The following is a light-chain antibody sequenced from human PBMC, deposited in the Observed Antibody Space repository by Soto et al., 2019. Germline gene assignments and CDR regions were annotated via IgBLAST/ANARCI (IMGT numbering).Light chain of an antibody. J-gene: IGKJ1*01. V-gene: IGKV1-5*03. CDR1: QSISSW. Sequence: DIQMTQSPSTLSASVGDRVTITCRASQSISSWLAWYQQKPGKAPKLLIYKASSLESGVPSRFSGSGSGTEFILTISSLQPDDFATYYCQQYNSYSTFGQGTKVDIK. CDR3: QQYNSYST. CDR2: KAS.